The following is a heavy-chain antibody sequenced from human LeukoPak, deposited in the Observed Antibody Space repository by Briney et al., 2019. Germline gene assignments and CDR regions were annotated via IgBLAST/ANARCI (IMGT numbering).Heavy chain of an antibody. CDR1: GFTFSSYA. V-gene: IGHV3-23*01. Sequence: PGGSLRLSCAASGFTFSSYAMSWVRQARGKGLEWVSGISGSGGSTYYADSVKGRFTISRDNSKNTLYLQMNSLRAEDTAVYYCAKDDRYSSGWYSFPAPLGYWGQGTLVTVSS. J-gene: IGHJ4*02. D-gene: IGHD6-19*01. CDR3: AKDDRYSSGWYSFPAPLGY. CDR2: ISGSGGST.